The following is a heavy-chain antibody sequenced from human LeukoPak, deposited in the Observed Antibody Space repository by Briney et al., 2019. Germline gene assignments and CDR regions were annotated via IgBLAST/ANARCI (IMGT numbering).Heavy chain of an antibody. J-gene: IGHJ5*02. V-gene: IGHV1-18*04. CDR1: GYTFTSYG. CDR3: ARDLRTIAVAGYNWFDP. D-gene: IGHD6-19*01. Sequence: ASVKVSCEAPGYTFTSYGISWVRQAPGQGLEWMGWISAYNGNTNYAQKLQGRVTMTTDTSTSTAYMELRSLRSDDTAVYYCARDLRTIAVAGYNWFDPWGQGTLVTVSS. CDR2: ISAYNGNT.